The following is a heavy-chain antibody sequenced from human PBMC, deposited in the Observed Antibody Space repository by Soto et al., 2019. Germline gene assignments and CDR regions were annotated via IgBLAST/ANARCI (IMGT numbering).Heavy chain of an antibody. CDR3: ARLVAYYQALDP. CDR1: GASFSPNY. J-gene: IGHJ5*02. D-gene: IGHD3-16*01. CDR2: IYYAGTT. Sequence: QVHLQESGPGLVKPSETLSLTCTVSGASFSPNYWAWIRQPPGKGLEWIGYIYYAGTTRYNPSLESRVTISLDTSKNQVSLRLSSVTAADTALYFCARLVAYYQALDPWGRGTLVTVSS. V-gene: IGHV4-59*08.